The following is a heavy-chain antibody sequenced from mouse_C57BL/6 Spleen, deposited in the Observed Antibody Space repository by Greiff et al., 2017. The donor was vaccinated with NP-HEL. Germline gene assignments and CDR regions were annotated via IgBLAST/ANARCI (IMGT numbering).Heavy chain of an antibody. Sequence: VQLQQSGTVLARPGASVKMSCKTSGYTFTSYWMHWVKQRPGQGLEWIGAIYPGNSDTSYNQKFKGKAKLTAVTSASTAYMELSSLTNEDSAVYYCTSPLITTVVASEYFDYWGQGTTLTVSS. CDR1: GYTFTSYW. CDR3: TSPLITTVVASEYFDY. CDR2: IYPGNSDT. J-gene: IGHJ2*01. D-gene: IGHD1-1*01. V-gene: IGHV1-5*01.